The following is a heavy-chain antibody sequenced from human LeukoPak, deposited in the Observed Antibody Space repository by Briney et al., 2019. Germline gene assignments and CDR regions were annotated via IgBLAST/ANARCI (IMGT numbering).Heavy chain of an antibody. V-gene: IGHV4-34*01. D-gene: IGHD2-2*02. J-gene: IGHJ6*02. Sequence: PGGSLRLSCAASGFTFSNAWMSWVRQAPGKGLEWIGENNHSGSTNYNPSLKSRVTTSVDTSKNQFSLKLSSVTAADTAVYYCARGLGYCSSTSCHNYYYGMDVWGQGTTVTVSS. CDR1: GFTFSNAW. CDR2: NNHSGST. CDR3: ARGLGYCSSTSCHNYYYGMDV.